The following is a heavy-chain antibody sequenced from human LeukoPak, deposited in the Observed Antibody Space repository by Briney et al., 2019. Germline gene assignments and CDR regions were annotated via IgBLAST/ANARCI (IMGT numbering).Heavy chain of an antibody. D-gene: IGHD7-27*01. V-gene: IGHV3-74*01. J-gene: IGHJ4*02. CDR2: INSDGSST. Sequence: GSLRLSCAASGFTFSSHWMHWVRQAPGKGLVWVSRINSDGSSTSYADSVKGRFTISRDNAKNTLYLQMNSLRAEDTAVYYCARDQGPWAPFDYWGQGTLVTVSS. CDR1: GFTFSSHW. CDR3: ARDQGPWAPFDY.